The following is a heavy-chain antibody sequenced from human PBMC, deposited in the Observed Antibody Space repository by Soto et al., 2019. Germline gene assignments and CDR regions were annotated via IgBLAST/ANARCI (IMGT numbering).Heavy chain of an antibody. D-gene: IGHD6-19*01. CDR3: ANDPYSSGWGGGCDY. J-gene: IGHJ4*02. V-gene: IGHV3-30*18. CDR2: ISYDGSNK. CDR1: GFTFSSYG. Sequence: QVQLVESGGGVVQPGRSLRLSCAASGFTFSSYGMHWVRQAPGKGLEWVAAISYDGSNKYYADSVKGRFTISRDNSKNTLYLQMNSLSAEDTAVYYCANDPYSSGWGGGCDYWGQGTLVTVSS.